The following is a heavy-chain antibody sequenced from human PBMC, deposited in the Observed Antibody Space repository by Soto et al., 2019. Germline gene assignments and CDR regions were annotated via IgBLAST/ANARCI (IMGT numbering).Heavy chain of an antibody. CDR1: GGSISSGDYY. CDR2: IYYSGST. J-gene: IGHJ6*02. V-gene: IGHV4-30-4*01. CDR3: ARGVTMVRGVIITPDGMDV. D-gene: IGHD3-10*01. Sequence: SETLSLTCTVSGGSISSGDYYWSWIRQPPGKGLEWIGYIYYSGSTYYNPSLKSRVTISVDTSKDQFSLKLSSVTAADTAVYYCARGVTMVRGVIITPDGMDVWGQGTTVTVSS.